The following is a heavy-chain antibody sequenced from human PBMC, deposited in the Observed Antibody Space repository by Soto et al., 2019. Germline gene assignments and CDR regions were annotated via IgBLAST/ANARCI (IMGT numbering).Heavy chain of an antibody. J-gene: IGHJ6*02. V-gene: IGHV1-69*13. CDR3: ARDQQLVVFHYGMDV. D-gene: IGHD6-13*01. Sequence: SVKVSCKASGGTFSSYAISWVRQAPGQGLEWMGGIIPIFGTANYAQKFQGRVTITADESTSTAYMELSSLRSEDTAVYYCARDQQLVVFHYGMDVWGQGTTVTVSS. CDR1: GGTFSSYA. CDR2: IIPIFGTA.